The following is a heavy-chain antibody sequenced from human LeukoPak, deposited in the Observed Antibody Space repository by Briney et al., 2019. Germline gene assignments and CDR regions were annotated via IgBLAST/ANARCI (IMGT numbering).Heavy chain of an antibody. Sequence: GGSLRLSCAASGFTFSSYWMHWVRQAPGEGLVWVSRINSDGSSTTYADSVKGRFTISRDNAKNTLYLQMNSLRAEDTAVYYCARDFYYDSWSGYYHWGQGTLVTVSS. V-gene: IGHV3-74*01. CDR1: GFTFSSYW. CDR3: ARDFYYDSWSGYYH. CDR2: INSDGSST. D-gene: IGHD3-3*01. J-gene: IGHJ4*02.